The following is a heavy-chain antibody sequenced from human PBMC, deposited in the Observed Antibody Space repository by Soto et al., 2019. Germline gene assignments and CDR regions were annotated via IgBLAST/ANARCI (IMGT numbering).Heavy chain of an antibody. Sequence: SETLSLTCTVSGGSISSYYWSWIRQPPGKGLEWIGYIYYSGSTNYNPSLKSRVTISVDTSKNQFSLKLSSVTAADTAVYYCARDRVENLNARYYYYYYMDVWGKGTTVTVSS. J-gene: IGHJ6*03. CDR3: ARDRVENLNARYYYYYYMDV. CDR1: GGSISSYY. V-gene: IGHV4-59*01. CDR2: IYYSGST. D-gene: IGHD2-15*01.